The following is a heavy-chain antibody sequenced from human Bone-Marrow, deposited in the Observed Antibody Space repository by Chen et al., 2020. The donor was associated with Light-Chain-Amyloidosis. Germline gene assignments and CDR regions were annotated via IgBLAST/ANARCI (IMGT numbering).Heavy chain of an antibody. CDR1: GFSFRSYW. Sequence: EVQLVESGGGLVQPGGSLRLSCAASGFSFRSYWMTWVRQVSGKGLEWVAKMKEDGSEKYYVDSVKGRFTISRDNAKNSLYLQMNNLRVEDTAVYYCAGDRGWFDPWGQRTLVTVSS. J-gene: IGHJ5*02. CDR3: AGDRGWFDP. V-gene: IGHV3-7*01. CDR2: MKEDGSEK.